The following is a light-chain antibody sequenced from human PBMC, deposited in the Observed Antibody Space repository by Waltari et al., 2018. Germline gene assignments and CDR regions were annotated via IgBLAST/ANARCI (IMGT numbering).Light chain of an antibody. CDR2: VNNDGSH. Sequence: QLVLTQSPSASASLGASVKLTCTLSSGHNNNAIAWHQQQPEKGPRYLMKVNNDGSHRKGDGMPDRVSGSKSGAARCLTGAGLQSEDEADYYCQTWDTGFVVFGGGTKLTVL. CDR1: SGHNNNA. V-gene: IGLV4-69*01. J-gene: IGLJ2*01. CDR3: QTWDTGFVV.